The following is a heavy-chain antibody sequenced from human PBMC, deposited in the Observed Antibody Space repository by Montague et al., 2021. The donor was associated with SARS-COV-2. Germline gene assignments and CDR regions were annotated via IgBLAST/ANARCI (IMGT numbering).Heavy chain of an antibody. V-gene: IGHV4-61*02. D-gene: IGHD1-26*01. CDR3: ARFGSGTLEFDL. CDR2: IRTTGHT. CDR1: GASISTGIYY. J-gene: IGHJ4*02. Sequence: TLSLTCTVSGASISTGIYYWSWIRQPAGKGLEWFVRIRTTGHTGYNSSLGIRVFMSVDTSTNQLSLSLTSVTAADMAVPFCARFGSGTLEFDLWGQGTLVTVSS.